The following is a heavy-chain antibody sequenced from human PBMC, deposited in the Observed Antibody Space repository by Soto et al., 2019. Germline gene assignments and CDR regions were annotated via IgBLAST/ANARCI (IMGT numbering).Heavy chain of an antibody. V-gene: IGHV1-2*02. CDR2: INPNSGAT. CDR1: GYTFTGYY. CDR3: ARDPRYCSSTSCYSNWFDP. Sequence: ASVKVSCKASGYTFTGYYMHWVRQAPGQGLEWMGWINPNSGATNYAQKFQGRVTMTRDTSISTAYMELSRLRSDDTAVYYCARDPRYCSSTSCYSNWFDPWGQGTLVTVSS. D-gene: IGHD2-2*01. J-gene: IGHJ5*02.